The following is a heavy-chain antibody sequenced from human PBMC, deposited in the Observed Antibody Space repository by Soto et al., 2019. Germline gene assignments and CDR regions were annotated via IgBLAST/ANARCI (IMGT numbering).Heavy chain of an antibody. D-gene: IGHD5-12*01. CDR1: GGSFSGYS. CDR3: ARAPQIVAMGRPFDY. J-gene: IGHJ4*02. Sequence: PSETLSLTCAVYGGSFSGYSWNWIRQPPGKGLEWIGEINHSGSTNYNPSLKGRVTISLDTSKNQFSLRLTSLTAADTAVYFCARAPQIVAMGRPFDYWGQGILVTVSS. CDR2: INHSGST. V-gene: IGHV4-34*01.